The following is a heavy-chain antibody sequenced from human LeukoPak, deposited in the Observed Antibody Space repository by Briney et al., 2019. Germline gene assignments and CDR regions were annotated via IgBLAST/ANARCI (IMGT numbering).Heavy chain of an antibody. D-gene: IGHD6-13*01. CDR1: GFTVSSNY. Sequence: GGSLRLSCAASGFTVSSNYMSWVRQAPGKGLEWVSVIYSGGSTYYADSVKGRFTISRDNSKNTLYLQMNSLRAEDTAVYYCARVRYGSSWYTSWGQGTLVTVSS. CDR3: ARVRYGSSWYTS. V-gene: IGHV3-66*01. J-gene: IGHJ4*02. CDR2: IYSGGST.